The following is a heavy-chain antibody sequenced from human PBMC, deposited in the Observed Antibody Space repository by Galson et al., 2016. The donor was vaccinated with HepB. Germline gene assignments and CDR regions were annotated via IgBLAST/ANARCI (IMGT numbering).Heavy chain of an antibody. V-gene: IGHV2-5*02. Sequence: PALVKPTQTLTLTCTFSGFSLTTTGVGVGWIRQPPGKALEWLALIYWDDDKRYSPSLKSRLTITKHTSKNQVVLTLTDIDPVDTGTYFCARYLEPMFDYWGQGILLTVSS. CDR1: GFSLTTTGVG. D-gene: IGHD1-14*01. J-gene: IGHJ4*02. CDR3: ARYLEPMFDY. CDR2: IYWDDDK.